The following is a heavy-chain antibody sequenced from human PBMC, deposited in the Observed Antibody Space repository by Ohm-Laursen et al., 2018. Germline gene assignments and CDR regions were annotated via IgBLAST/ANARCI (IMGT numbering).Heavy chain of an antibody. D-gene: IGHD6-19*01. Sequence: SLRLSCAATGFTVSSNYMSWVRQAPGKGLEWVSVIYSGGSTYYADSVKGRFTISRDNSKNTLYLQMNSLRAEDTAVYYCARDSVGSGWSRGAFDIWGQGTMVTVSS. V-gene: IGHV3-53*01. CDR2: IYSGGST. CDR3: ARDSVGSGWSRGAFDI. CDR1: GFTVSSNY. J-gene: IGHJ3*02.